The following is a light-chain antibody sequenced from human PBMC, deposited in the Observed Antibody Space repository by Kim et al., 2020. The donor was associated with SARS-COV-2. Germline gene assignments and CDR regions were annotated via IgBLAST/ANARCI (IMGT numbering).Light chain of an antibody. J-gene: IGKJ5*01. CDR2: GAS. CDR3: QQYANSPIT. V-gene: IGKV3-20*01. Sequence: PGDRATLSCRASQTVSSYLAWYHQKPGQPPRLLIYGASNRATGIPDRFSGSGSGTDFTLTITSLEPEDFAVYYCQQYANSPITFGQGTRLEI. CDR1: QTVSSY.